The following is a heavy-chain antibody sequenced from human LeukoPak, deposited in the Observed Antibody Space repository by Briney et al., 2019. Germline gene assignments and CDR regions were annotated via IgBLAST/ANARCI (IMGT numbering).Heavy chain of an antibody. V-gene: IGHV4-31*03. D-gene: IGHD3-22*01. J-gene: IGHJ5*02. CDR2: VYYTGNT. Sequence: SETLSLTCTVSDGSINSSGDYWCWIRQHPGKGLEWIGYVYYTGNTHYNPSLKSRVTMSVDTSKNHFSLKLNPVTAADTAIYYCARGTAEFDYDNSGYLHWFDPWGQGILVTVSS. CDR3: ARGTAEFDYDNSGYLHWFDP. CDR1: DGSINSSGDY.